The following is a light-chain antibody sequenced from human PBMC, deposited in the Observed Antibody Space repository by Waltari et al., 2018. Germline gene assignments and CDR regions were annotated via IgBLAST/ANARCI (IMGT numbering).Light chain of an antibody. CDR3: HQSRSFPIT. CDR1: QNIFTS. Sequence: EIVLTQSPDFQSVTPKEKVTITCRASQNIFTSVHWYQQKPVQSPKLLITYASQSFSGVPSRFSGSGSGTNFTLTLNGLEAEDAATYYCHQSRSFPITFGQGTRLEIK. J-gene: IGKJ5*01. V-gene: IGKV6-21*01. CDR2: YAS.